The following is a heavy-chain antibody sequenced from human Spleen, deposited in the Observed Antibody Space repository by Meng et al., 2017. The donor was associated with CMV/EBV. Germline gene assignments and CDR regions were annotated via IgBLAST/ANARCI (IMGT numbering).Heavy chain of an antibody. CDR1: GFTFSDYW. J-gene: IGHJ4*02. D-gene: IGHD5-18*01. V-gene: IGHV3-7*01. Sequence: GGSLRLSCAASGFTFSDYWMTWVRQAPGKGLEWVGFLNSDGSATYYADSVKGRFIISRDNAQNSLYLQMNGLRDDDTAVYYCVRDAGYLNHDCWGQGTLVTVSS. CDR3: VRDAGYLNHDC. CDR2: LNSDGSAT.